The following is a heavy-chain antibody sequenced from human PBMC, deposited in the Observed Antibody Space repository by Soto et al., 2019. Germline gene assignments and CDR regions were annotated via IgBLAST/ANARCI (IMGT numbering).Heavy chain of an antibody. CDR3: ARHYYGDYFHNY. Sequence: QVQLVQSGAEVKKPGSSVKVSCKASGGTFSSYTISWVRQAPGQGLEWMGRIIPILGIANYAQKFQGRVTITADKATSTAYMELSSLRSEDTAVYYCARHYYGDYFHNYWGQGTLVTVSS. CDR2: IIPILGIA. J-gene: IGHJ4*02. D-gene: IGHD4-17*01. V-gene: IGHV1-69*02. CDR1: GGTFSSYT.